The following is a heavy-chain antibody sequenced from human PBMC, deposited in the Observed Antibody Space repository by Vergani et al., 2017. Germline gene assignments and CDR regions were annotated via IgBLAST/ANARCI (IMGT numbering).Heavy chain of an antibody. CDR2: ISYDGSNK. V-gene: IGHV3-30*03. J-gene: IGHJ4*02. CDR1: GFTFSSYG. CDR3: ARVNWNPRQIDY. Sequence: QVQLVESGGGVVQPGRSLRLSCAASGFTFSSYGMHWVRPAPGKGLEWVAVISYDGSNKYYADSVKGRFTISRDNSKNTLYLQMNSLRADDTAVYYCARVNWNPRQIDYWGQGTLVTVSS. D-gene: IGHD1-1*01.